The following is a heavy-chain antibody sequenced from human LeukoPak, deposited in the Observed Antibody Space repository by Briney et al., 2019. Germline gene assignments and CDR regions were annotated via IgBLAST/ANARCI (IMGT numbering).Heavy chain of an antibody. CDR3: AKDRYPMVRGMMIAFDF. CDR1: GFTFSSYW. CDR2: INSDGSST. Sequence: GGSLRLSCAASGFTFSSYWMHWVRQAPGKGLVWVSRINSDGSSTSYADSVKGRFTISRDNSKDRLYLQMNSPRAEDTAIYYCAKDRYPMVRGMMIAFDFWGQGTRVTVSS. D-gene: IGHD3-10*01. V-gene: IGHV3-74*01. J-gene: IGHJ4*02.